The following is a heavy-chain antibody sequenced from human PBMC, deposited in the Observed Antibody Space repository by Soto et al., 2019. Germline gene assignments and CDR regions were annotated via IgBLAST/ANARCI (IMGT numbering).Heavy chain of an antibody. CDR2: IYYSGST. Sequence: QLQLQESGPGLVKPSETLSLTCTVSGGSISSSSYYWGWIRQPPGKGLEWIGSIYYSGSTYYNPSLKSRVTISVDTSKNQFSLKLSSVTAADTAVYYCARHEDSSGLWYFDYWGQGTLVTVSS. CDR1: GGSISSSSYY. D-gene: IGHD6-19*01. V-gene: IGHV4-39*01. CDR3: ARHEDSSGLWYFDY. J-gene: IGHJ4*02.